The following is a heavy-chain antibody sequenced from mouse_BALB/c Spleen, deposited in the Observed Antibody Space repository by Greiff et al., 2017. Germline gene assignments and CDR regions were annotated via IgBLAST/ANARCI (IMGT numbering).Heavy chain of an antibody. D-gene: IGHD2-1*01. V-gene: IGHV3-2*02. CDR1: GYSITSDYA. CDR2: ISYSGST. J-gene: IGHJ3*01. Sequence: EVQLVESGPGLVKPSQSLSLTCTVTGYSITSDYAWNWIRQFPGNKLEWMGYISYSGSTSYNPSLKSRISITRDTSKNQFFLQLNSVTTEDTATYYCARDGNYGLGFAYWGQGTLVTVSA. CDR3: ARDGNYGLGFAY.